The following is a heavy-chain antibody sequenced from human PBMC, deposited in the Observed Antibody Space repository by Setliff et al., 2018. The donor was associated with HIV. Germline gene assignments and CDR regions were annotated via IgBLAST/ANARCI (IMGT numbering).Heavy chain of an antibody. J-gene: IGHJ4*02. CDR1: GYTFISYA. CDR3: ARKGSGSSFDFEY. CDR2: ITGGSGNT. Sequence: RASVKVSCKASGYTFISYAIHWVRQAPGQSLEWMGWITGGSGNTKYSEKFQGRVTLTRDTSASTAYMELSSLRSEDTAVYYCARKGSGSSFDFEYWGQGTLVTVSS. D-gene: IGHD3-10*01. V-gene: IGHV1-3*01.